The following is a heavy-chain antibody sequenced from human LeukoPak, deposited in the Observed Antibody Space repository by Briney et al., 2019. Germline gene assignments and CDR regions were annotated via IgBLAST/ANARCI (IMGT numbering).Heavy chain of an antibody. CDR3: ARGGEGIQLWAPQRLMDL. CDR1: GGSFSGYY. D-gene: IGHD5-18*01. CDR2: INHSGST. J-gene: IGHJ6*02. V-gene: IGHV4-34*01. Sequence: PSETLSLTCAVYGGSFSGYYSSWIRQPPGKGLEWIGEINHSGSTNHNPSLKGRVTISVDTSKNQFSLKLSSVTAADTAVYYCARGGEGIQLWAPQRLMDLWGQGTTVTVSS.